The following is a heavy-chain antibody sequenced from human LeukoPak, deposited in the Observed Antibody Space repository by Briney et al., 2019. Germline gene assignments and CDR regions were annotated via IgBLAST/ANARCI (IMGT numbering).Heavy chain of an antibody. D-gene: IGHD2-21*02. CDR1: GFTFSSYA. Sequence: GGCLRLSCAASGFTFSSYAMSWVRQAPGKGLEWVSAISGSGGSTYYADSVKGRFTISRDNSKNTMYLQMNSLRAEDTAVYYCAKDHHIVVVTAMALDYWGQGTLVTVSS. J-gene: IGHJ4*02. CDR3: AKDHHIVVVTAMALDY. CDR2: ISGSGGST. V-gene: IGHV3-23*01.